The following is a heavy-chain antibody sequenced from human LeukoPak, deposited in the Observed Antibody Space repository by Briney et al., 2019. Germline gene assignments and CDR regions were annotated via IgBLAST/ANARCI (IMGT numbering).Heavy chain of an antibody. CDR3: ARDRSVVNRDSFDI. J-gene: IGHJ3*02. Sequence: SVKGRFTTSKDNAKNSLYLQMTSLRAEDTAVYYCARDRSVVNRDSFDIWGQGTTVTVAS. D-gene: IGHD4-23*01. V-gene: IGHV3-48*01.